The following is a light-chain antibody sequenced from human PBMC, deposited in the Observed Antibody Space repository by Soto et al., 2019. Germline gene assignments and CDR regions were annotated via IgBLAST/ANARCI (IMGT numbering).Light chain of an antibody. CDR1: SSDVGAYNY. CDR2: EVS. Sequence: QSALTQPASVSGSPGQSITISCTGTSSDVGAYNYVSWYQQHPGKAPKLMIYEVSNRPSGISNRFSGSKSGNTASLTISGLQAEDEADYYCSSSTSDTTWVFGGGTKLTVL. CDR3: SSSTSDTTWV. J-gene: IGLJ3*02. V-gene: IGLV2-14*01.